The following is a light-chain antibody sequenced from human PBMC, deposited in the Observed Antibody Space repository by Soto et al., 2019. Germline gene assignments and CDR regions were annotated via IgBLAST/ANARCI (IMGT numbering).Light chain of an antibody. Sequence: DIQMTQSPSSVSASVGNRVTITCRASQNITNWLAWYQQKPGTAPKLLIYGASSLQSGVPSRFSGSGSGTDFTLTISSLQPEDFATYYCQQTDNFPLTFGGGTKIEIK. V-gene: IGKV1-12*01. CDR2: GAS. CDR3: QQTDNFPLT. J-gene: IGKJ4*01. CDR1: QNITNW.